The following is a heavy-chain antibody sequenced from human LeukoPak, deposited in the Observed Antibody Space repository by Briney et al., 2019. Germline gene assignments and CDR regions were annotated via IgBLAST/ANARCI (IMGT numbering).Heavy chain of an antibody. V-gene: IGHV3-23*01. CDR2: ISGSGGST. J-gene: IGHJ4*02. D-gene: IGHD1-7*01. Sequence: PGGSLRLSCAASGFTFSSYAMTWVRQAPGKGLEWVSTISGSGGSTYYADSVKGRFTISRDNSKNTLYLQMNSLRAEDTAVYYCAKVITGTVDYWGQGTLVTVSS. CDR3: AKVITGTVDY. CDR1: GFTFSSYA.